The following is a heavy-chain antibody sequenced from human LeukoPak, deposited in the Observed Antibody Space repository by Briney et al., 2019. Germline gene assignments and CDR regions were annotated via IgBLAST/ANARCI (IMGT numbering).Heavy chain of an antibody. CDR1: GFTFSSYA. V-gene: IGHV3-30-3*01. CDR3: AKGPGATYDFWSGYFNY. D-gene: IGHD3-3*01. CDR2: ISYDGSNK. J-gene: IGHJ4*02. Sequence: GRSLRLSCAASGFTFSSYAMHWVRQAPGKGLEWVAVISYDGSNKYYADSVKGRFTISRDNSKNTLYLQMNSLRAEDTAVYYCAKGPGATYDFWSGYFNYWGQGTLVTVSS.